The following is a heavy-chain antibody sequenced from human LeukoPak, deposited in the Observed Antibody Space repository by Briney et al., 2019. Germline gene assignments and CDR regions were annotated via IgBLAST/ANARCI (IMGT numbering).Heavy chain of an antibody. J-gene: IGHJ4*02. CDR1: GDSISSGSYY. D-gene: IGHD6-19*01. CDR2: IYGSGRT. V-gene: IGHV4-61*02. Sequence: SETLSLTCTVSGDSISSGSYYWSWIRQPAGKGLEWIGRIYGSGRTNYNLSLKSRVTISVDTSKNQFSLKLSSVTAADTAVYYCARDFGDIAVAGTFDHWGQGTLVTVSS. CDR3: ARDFGDIAVAGTFDH.